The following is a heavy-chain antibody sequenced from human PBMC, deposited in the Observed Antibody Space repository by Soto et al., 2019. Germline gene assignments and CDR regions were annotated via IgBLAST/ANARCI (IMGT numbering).Heavy chain of an antibody. CDR3: AKDRGPPEGYMDV. Sequence: GGSLRLSCAASGFTFDDYAMHWVRQAPGKGLEWVSGISWNSGSIGYADSVKGRFTISRDNAKNSLYLQMNSLRAEDTALYYCAKDRGPPEGYMDVWGKGTTVTVSS. J-gene: IGHJ6*03. CDR2: ISWNSGSI. V-gene: IGHV3-9*01. CDR1: GFTFDDYA.